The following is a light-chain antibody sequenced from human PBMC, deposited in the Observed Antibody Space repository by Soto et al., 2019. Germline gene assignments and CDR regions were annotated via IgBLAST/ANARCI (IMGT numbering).Light chain of an antibody. V-gene: IGKV2-30*02. Sequence: DVVMTQSPLSLPVTLGQPASISCRSNQSLVHSDGIAYFSWFQQRPGRSPRXLIYKVSNRDSGAPARFSGSGSGTDFALKISRVEAEDVGVYYCMQGTHWPITFGQGTRLEIK. J-gene: IGKJ5*01. CDR3: MQGTHWPIT. CDR1: QSLVHSDGIAY. CDR2: KVS.